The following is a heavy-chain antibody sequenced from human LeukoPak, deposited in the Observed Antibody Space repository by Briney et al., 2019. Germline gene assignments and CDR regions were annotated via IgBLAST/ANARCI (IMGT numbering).Heavy chain of an antibody. D-gene: IGHD5-24*01. J-gene: IGHJ4*02. V-gene: IGHV5-51*01. CDR1: GYSFTTYW. CDR2: IYPGECDT. CDR3: PRHRPSRDGYNPEY. Sequence: GESLKISCKGSGYSFTTYWIGWVRQMPGKGLEWMGIIYPGECDTRYRPSFQGQVTISADTSISTAYLQWNSLKASDTAMYYCPRHRPSRDGYNPEYWGQGTLVTASP.